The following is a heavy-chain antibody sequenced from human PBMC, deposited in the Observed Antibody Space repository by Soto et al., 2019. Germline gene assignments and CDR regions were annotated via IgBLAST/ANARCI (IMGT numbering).Heavy chain of an antibody. V-gene: IGHV3-48*01. CDR2: ITSDTNTI. CDR1: GFPFSIYS. D-gene: IGHD6-19*01. CDR3: ARSVEGRFDY. Sequence: EVQLVESGGGLVQPGGSLRLSCAASGFPFSIYSMNWVRQAPGKGLEWSSYITSDTNTIKYADSVKGRFTISRDNAKNLVYLQMGSLRAEDAAVYFRARSVEGRFDYWGQGTVVTVSS. J-gene: IGHJ4*02.